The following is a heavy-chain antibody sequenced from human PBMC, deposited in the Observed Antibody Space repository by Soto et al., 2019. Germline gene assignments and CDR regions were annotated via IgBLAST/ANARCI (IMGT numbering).Heavy chain of an antibody. Sequence: GGSLRLSCAVSGFTFSSYSMNWVRQAPGKGLEWVSYISSSSSYIYYADSVKGRFTISRDNAKNSLYLQMNSLRAEDTAVYYCARDQPGYSYGYGLGYWGQGTLVTVSS. D-gene: IGHD5-18*01. V-gene: IGHV3-21*05. CDR2: ISSSSSYI. CDR1: GFTFSSYS. J-gene: IGHJ4*02. CDR3: ARDQPGYSYGYGLGY.